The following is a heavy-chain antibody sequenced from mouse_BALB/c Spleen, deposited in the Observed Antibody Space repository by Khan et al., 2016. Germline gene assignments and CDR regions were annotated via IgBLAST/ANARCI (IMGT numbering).Heavy chain of an antibody. CDR1: GYTFSRYW. CDR2: ILPGTGST. J-gene: IGHJ3*01. Sequence: QIQLVQSGAELMKPGASVKISCKATGYTFSRYWIEWVKERPGHGLAWIGEILPGTGSTNYNEKLKGKATFTAETSSNTAYIQLSSLTSEDSAVYYRARGAYWDRGNLVTVS. CDR3: ARGAY. V-gene: IGHV1-9*01.